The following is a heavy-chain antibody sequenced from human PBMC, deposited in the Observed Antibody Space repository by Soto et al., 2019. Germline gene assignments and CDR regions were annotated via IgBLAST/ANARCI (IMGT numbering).Heavy chain of an antibody. D-gene: IGHD6-25*01. CDR3: ASLAAADVAFDI. V-gene: IGHV1-69*02. Sequence: QVQLVQSGAEVKKPGSSVKVSCKAYGGTFSSYTISWVRQAPGQGLEWMGRIIPILGIAKYAQKFEGRVTITADKSTSTAYMELSSLRSEDTAVYYCASLAAADVAFDIWGQGTMVTVSS. J-gene: IGHJ3*02. CDR2: IIPILGIA. CDR1: GGTFSSYT.